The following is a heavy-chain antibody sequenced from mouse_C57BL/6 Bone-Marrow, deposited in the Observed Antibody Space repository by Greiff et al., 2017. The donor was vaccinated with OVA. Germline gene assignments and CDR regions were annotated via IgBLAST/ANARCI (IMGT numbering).Heavy chain of an antibody. CDR1: GFSLTSYG. V-gene: IGHV2-2*01. Sequence: VQLQQSGPGLVQPSQSLSITCTVSGFSLTSYGVHWVRQSPGKGLEWLGVIWSGGSTDYNAAFISRLSISKDNSKSQVFFKMNSLQADATAIYYCARDYSNYEGDWYFDVWGTGTTVTVSS. CDR3: ARDYSNYEGDWYFDV. CDR2: IWSGGST. D-gene: IGHD2-5*01. J-gene: IGHJ1*03.